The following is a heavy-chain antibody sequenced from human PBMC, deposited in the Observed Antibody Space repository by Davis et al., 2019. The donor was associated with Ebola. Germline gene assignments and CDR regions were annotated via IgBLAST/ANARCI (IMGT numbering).Heavy chain of an antibody. J-gene: IGHJ4*02. CDR3: AMDYSNYASY. V-gene: IGHV3-7*03. CDR1: GFKFSTYW. CDR2: IKQDGSAK. Sequence: PGGSLRLSCAASGFKFSTYWMSWVRQAPGKGLEWVANIKQDGSAKYYVDSVKGRFTISRDNAKNSLYLQMNSLRAEDTAVYYCAMDYSNYASYWGQGTLVTVSS. D-gene: IGHD4-11*01.